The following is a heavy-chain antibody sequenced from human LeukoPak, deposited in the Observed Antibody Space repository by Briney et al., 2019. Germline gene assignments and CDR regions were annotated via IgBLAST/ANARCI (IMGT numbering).Heavy chain of an antibody. D-gene: IGHD5-12*01. CDR2: ISGSGGTI. CDR1: GFTFSDYY. J-gene: IGHJ4*02. CDR3: ARAGAYDRAFNQ. Sequence: PGGSLRLSCAASGFTFSDYYMSWIRQAPGKGLEWLSYISGSGGTIYYADSVKGRLTISRDNAKNSLFPQVNSLRAEDTAVYYCARAGAYDRAFNQWGQGTLVTVSS. V-gene: IGHV3-11*01.